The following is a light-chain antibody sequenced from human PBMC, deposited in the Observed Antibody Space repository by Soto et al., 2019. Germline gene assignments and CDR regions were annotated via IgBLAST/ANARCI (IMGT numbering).Light chain of an antibody. CDR3: QQNGSSPLT. Sequence: ELVLTQSPGTLSLSPGEIATLSCRASQTVNNNYLAWYQQIPGQAPRLLISVASGRATGTPDRFSGSASGKVFTLTISRLEPEDFAVYYCQQNGSSPLTFGGGTKVEIK. J-gene: IGKJ4*01. V-gene: IGKV3-20*01. CDR2: VAS. CDR1: QTVNNNY.